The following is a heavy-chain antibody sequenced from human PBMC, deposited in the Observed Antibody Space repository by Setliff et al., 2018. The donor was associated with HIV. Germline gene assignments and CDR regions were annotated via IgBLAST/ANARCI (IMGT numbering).Heavy chain of an antibody. Sequence: KVSCKASRSTFNSPTINWVRQAPGQGLDWMGRIIPILVVANYAQRFQGKVTITADKSTSTAYMELTSLRFDDTAMYYCVRGVQSPPHYSYSYMDVWGEGTMVTVSS. D-gene: IGHD3-3*01. CDR3: VRGVQSPPHYSYSYMDV. CDR1: RSTFNSPT. V-gene: IGHV1-69*02. J-gene: IGHJ6*03. CDR2: IIPILVVA.